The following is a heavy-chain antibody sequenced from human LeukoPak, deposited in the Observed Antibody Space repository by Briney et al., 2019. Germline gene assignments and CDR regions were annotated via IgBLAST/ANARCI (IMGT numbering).Heavy chain of an antibody. Sequence: PGGSLRLSCAASGFTFSNYAMHWARQAPGKALEWVEVISYDGSNKYYADSVKGRFTISRDNPKNTLYLQMNSLRTEDTAAYYCAKSDAVTDYYYGMDVWGQGTTVTVSS. V-gene: IGHV3-30*18. CDR3: AKSDAVTDYYYGMDV. CDR2: ISYDGSNK. J-gene: IGHJ6*02. D-gene: IGHD2-21*02. CDR1: GFTFSNYA.